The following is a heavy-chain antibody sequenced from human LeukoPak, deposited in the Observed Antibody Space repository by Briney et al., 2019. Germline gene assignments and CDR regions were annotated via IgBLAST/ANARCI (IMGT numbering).Heavy chain of an antibody. V-gene: IGHV1-46*01. Sequence: ASVKVSCKASGYTFTSYCMHWVRQAPGQGLEWMGIINPSGGSTSYAQKFQGRVTMTRDTSTSTVYMELSSLRSEDTAVYYCATILVGATYFDYWGQGTLVTVSS. CDR3: ATILVGATYFDY. D-gene: IGHD1-26*01. J-gene: IGHJ4*02. CDR1: GYTFTSYC. CDR2: INPSGGST.